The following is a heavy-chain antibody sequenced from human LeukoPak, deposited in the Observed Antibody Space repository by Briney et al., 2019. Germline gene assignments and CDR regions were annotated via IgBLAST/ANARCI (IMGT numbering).Heavy chain of an antibody. CDR1: GFTFSNYA. D-gene: IGHD2-15*01. CDR2: VGSGGDT. V-gene: IGHV3-23*01. J-gene: IGHJ4*02. Sequence: GGSLRLSCAASGFTFSNYAMRWVRQAPGKGLEWVSSVGSGGDTYYADSVKGRFTISRDNAKNSLYLQMNSLRDEDTAVYYCARDQGSFDYWGQGTLVTVSS. CDR3: ARDQGSFDY.